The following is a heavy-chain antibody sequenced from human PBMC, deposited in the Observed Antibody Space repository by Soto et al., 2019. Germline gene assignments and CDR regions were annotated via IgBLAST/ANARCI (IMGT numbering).Heavy chain of an antibody. J-gene: IGHJ4*02. CDR2: ISGSGGST. D-gene: IGHD3-3*01. CDR1: GFTFSSYA. V-gene: IGHV3-23*01. CDR3: AKGTYYDFWSGYWSYFDY. Sequence: EVQLLESGGGLVQPGGSLRLSCAASGFTFSSYAMSWVRQAPGKGLEWVSAISGSGGSTYYADSVKGRFTISRDNSKNTLYLQMNSLRAEDTAVYYCAKGTYYDFWSGYWSYFDYWGQGTLVTVSS.